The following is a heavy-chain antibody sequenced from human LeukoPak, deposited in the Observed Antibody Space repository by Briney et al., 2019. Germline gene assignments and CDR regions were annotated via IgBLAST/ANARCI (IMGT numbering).Heavy chain of an antibody. D-gene: IGHD6-13*01. J-gene: IGHJ4*02. CDR3: GRWGVEAGIDD. V-gene: IGHV3-74*01. CDR2: INSDGIST. Sequence: GGSLRLSCAASGFTFSSYWMHWVRQAPGKGLVWVSRINSDGISTSYPDSVKGRFTISRDNAKNTLYLQMNSLRAEDTAVYYCGRWGVEAGIDDWGQGTLVIVSS. CDR1: GFTFSSYW.